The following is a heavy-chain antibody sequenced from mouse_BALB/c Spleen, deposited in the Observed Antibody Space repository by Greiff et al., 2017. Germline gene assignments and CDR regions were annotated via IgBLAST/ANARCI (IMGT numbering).Heavy chain of an antibody. Sequence: EVQVVESGGGLVKPGGSLKLSCAASGFTFSSYTMSWVRQTPEKRLEWVATISSGGSYTYYPDSVKGRFTISRDNAKNTLYLQMSSLKSEDTAMYYCTRDRDRYDVPYFDYWGQGTTLTVSS. V-gene: IGHV5-6-4*01. D-gene: IGHD2-14*01. CDR3: TRDRDRYDVPYFDY. CDR1: GFTFSSYT. CDR2: ISSGGSYT. J-gene: IGHJ2*01.